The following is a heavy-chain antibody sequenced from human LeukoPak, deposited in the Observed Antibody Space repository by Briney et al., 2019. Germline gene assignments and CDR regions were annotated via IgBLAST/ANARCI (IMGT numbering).Heavy chain of an antibody. D-gene: IGHD1-26*01. CDR3: ATTTIRLGY. CDR1: GGSISSSSHY. V-gene: IGHV4-39*07. Sequence: PSETLSLTCTVSGGSISSSSHYWGWIRQPPGKGLEWIGSIYYRGSTYYNPSPKSRVTISVDTSKNQFSLKLSSVTAADTAVYYCATTTIRLGYWGQGTLVTVSS. J-gene: IGHJ4*02. CDR2: IYYRGST.